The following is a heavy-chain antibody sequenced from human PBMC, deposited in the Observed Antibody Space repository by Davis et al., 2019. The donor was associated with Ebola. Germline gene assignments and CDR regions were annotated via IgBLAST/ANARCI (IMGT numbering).Heavy chain of an antibody. CDR2: IIPIFGTA. CDR1: GYTFTSYA. Sequence: SVKVSCKASGYTFTSYAISWVRQAPGQGLEWMGGIIPIFGTANYAQKFQGRVTITADKSTSTAYMELSSLRSEDTAVYYCARDASYGSGSLYWGQGTLVTVSS. D-gene: IGHD3-10*01. V-gene: IGHV1-69*06. CDR3: ARDASYGSGSLY. J-gene: IGHJ4*02.